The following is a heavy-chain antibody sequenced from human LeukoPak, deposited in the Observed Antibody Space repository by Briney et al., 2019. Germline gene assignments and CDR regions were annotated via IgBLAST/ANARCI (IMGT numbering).Heavy chain of an antibody. J-gene: IGHJ3*02. Sequence: GESLKISCKGSGYSFTSYWISWVRQMPGKGLEWMGRIDPSDSYTNYSPSFQGHVTISADKSISTAYLQWSSLKASDTAMYYCARLWYSSGWYVAFDIWGQGTMVTVSS. CDR3: ARLWYSSGWYVAFDI. D-gene: IGHD6-19*01. V-gene: IGHV5-10-1*01. CDR2: IDPSDSYT. CDR1: GYSFTSYW.